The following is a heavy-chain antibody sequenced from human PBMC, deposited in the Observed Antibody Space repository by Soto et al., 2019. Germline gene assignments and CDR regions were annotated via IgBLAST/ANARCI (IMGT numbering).Heavy chain of an antibody. CDR3: AKDLWTDDIDDYYYGMDV. V-gene: IGHV3-23*01. Sequence: GGSLRLSCAASGFTFSSYAMSLVRQAPGKGLEWVSAISGSGGSTYYADSVKGRFTISRDNSKNTLYLQMNSLRAEDTAVYYCAKDLWTDDIDDYYYGMDVWGQGTTVTVSS. CDR2: ISGSGGST. D-gene: IGHD3-9*01. J-gene: IGHJ6*02. CDR1: GFTFSSYA.